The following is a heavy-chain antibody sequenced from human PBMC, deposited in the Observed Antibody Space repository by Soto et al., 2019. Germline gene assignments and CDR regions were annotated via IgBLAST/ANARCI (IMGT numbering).Heavy chain of an antibody. CDR2: IKAGGSEK. J-gene: IGHJ5*01. D-gene: IGHD3-16*01. CDR3: ERARGVDS. CDR1: GFTFSNHW. V-gene: IGHV3-7*03. Sequence: GGSLRLSCAGSGFTFSNHWMNWVRQAPGKGLEWVANIKAGGSEKYYVDSVKGRFTISRDNAKNSLYLQMNSLRAEDTAVYYCERARGVDSWGHGTLVTVS.